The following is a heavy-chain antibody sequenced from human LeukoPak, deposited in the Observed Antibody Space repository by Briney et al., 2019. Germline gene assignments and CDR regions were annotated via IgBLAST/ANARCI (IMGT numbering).Heavy chain of an antibody. CDR2: ISGSGGGT. Sequence: GGSLRLSCAASGFTFSSYAMSWVRQVPGKGLEWVSAISGSGGGTFYTDSVKGRFTISRDNSKSTLLLQMNSLRAADTAIYYCAKGYDHYDDGGYYSHPDAFDLWGQGTMVTVSS. J-gene: IGHJ3*01. CDR3: AKGYDHYDDGGYYSHPDAFDL. V-gene: IGHV3-23*01. CDR1: GFTFSSYA. D-gene: IGHD3-22*01.